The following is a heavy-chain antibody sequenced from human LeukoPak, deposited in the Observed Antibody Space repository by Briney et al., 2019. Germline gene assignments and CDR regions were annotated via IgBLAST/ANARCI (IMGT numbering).Heavy chain of an antibody. Sequence: GGSLRLSCAASGFTFINHCMNWVRQAPGKGLEWVSSTSTTSRYIYYADSVKGRFTISRSNAENSLYLQMDSLRAEDTAVYYCARVSRYCSGGSCYDYYHYGMDVWGKGTTVTVSS. CDR3: ARVSRYCSGGSCYDYYHYGMDV. D-gene: IGHD2-15*01. V-gene: IGHV3-21*01. CDR1: GFTFINHC. J-gene: IGHJ6*04. CDR2: TSTTSRYI.